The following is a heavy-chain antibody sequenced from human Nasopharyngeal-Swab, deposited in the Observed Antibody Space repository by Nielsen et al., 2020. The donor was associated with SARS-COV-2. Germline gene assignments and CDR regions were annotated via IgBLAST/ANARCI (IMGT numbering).Heavy chain of an antibody. CDR2: FDPEDGET. Sequence: ASVKVSCKVSGYTLTELSMHWVRQAPGKGLEWMGGFDPEDGETIYVQKFQGRVTMTEDTSTDTAYMELSSLRSEDTAVYYCATVFAYYGSGRPIDYWGQGTLVTVSS. V-gene: IGHV1-24*01. CDR1: GYTLTELS. D-gene: IGHD3-10*01. CDR3: ATVFAYYGSGRPIDY. J-gene: IGHJ4*02.